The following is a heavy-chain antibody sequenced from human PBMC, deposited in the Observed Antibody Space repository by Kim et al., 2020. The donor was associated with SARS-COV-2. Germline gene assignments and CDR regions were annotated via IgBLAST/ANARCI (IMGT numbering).Heavy chain of an antibody. CDR3: ARSPLTMGYSYDYWYYDL. J-gene: IGHJ2*01. CDR1: GFTFSSYA. D-gene: IGHD5-18*01. CDR2: ISHSGGST. V-gene: IGHV3-23*01. Sequence: GGSLRLSCAASGFTFSSYAMSWVRLAPGKGLEWVSSISHSGGSTFYADSVKGRFTISRGNSMDTLFLQMSSLRADDTAFYYCARSPLTMGYSYDYWYYDLWGRGTLVTVSS.